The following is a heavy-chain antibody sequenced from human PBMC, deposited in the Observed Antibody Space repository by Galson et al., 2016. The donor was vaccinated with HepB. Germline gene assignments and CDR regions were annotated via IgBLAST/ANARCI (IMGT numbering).Heavy chain of an antibody. V-gene: IGHV3-23*01. J-gene: IGHJ4*01. CDR3: AKATPYYDVLTGFFVYYSDY. CDR2: IRGTGVTT. Sequence: SLRLSCAASGFTFSDYAMSWVRQAPGKGLQWVSTIRGTGVTTHYADSVKGRFTISGDNSKNTLYLQMSSLRAEDTAMYYCAKATPYYDVLTGFFVYYSDYWGHGTLVTVSS. CDR1: GFTFSDYA. D-gene: IGHD3-9*01.